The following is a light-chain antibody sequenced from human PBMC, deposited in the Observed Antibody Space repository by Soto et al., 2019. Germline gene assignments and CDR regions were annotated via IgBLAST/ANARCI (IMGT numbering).Light chain of an antibody. J-gene: IGKJ4*01. Sequence: DIQFTHTPSSLAASVGGRVTITCRASQGISSFLAWYQQKPGKAPKLLIYAASSLQSGVPSRFSGSGFGTDFTLTITSLQPEDFATYYCQKVESYPSTCGGGNKVDIK. CDR3: QKVESYPST. CDR2: AAS. V-gene: IGKV1-9*01. CDR1: QGISSF.